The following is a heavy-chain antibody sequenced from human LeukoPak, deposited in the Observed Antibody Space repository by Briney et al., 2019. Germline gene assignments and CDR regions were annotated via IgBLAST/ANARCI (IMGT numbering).Heavy chain of an antibody. CDR3: ARRINYYGSGSYYNDYYYYYGMDV. CDR1: GGSISSYY. D-gene: IGHD3-10*01. CDR2: IYYSGST. J-gene: IGHJ6*02. V-gene: IGHV4-59*01. Sequence: SETLFLTCTVSGGSISSYYWSWIRQPPGKGLEWIGYIYYSGSTNYNPSLKSRVTISVDTSKNQFSLKLSSVTAADTAVYYCARRINYYGSGSYYNDYYYYYGMDVWGQGTTVTVSS.